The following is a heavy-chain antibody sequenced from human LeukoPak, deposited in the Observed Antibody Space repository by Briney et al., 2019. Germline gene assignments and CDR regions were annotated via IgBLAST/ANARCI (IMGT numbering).Heavy chain of an antibody. CDR3: ARSFLWLGELTYYFDY. D-gene: IGHD3-10*01. CDR1: GYSFTSYW. CDR2: IYPGDSDT. Sequence: GESLKISCKGSGYSFTSYWSGWVGRMPGKGLEWMGIIYPGDSDTRYSPSCQGQVTISADKSISTAYLQWSSLKASDTAMYYCARSFLWLGELTYYFDYWSQPTLATVPS. V-gene: IGHV5-51*01. J-gene: IGHJ4*02.